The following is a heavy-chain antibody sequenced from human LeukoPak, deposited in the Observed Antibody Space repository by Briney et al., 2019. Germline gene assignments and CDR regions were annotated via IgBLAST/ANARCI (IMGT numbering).Heavy chain of an antibody. J-gene: IGHJ4*02. CDR2: ISSSSSYI. CDR1: VFTFSSYS. V-gene: IGHV3-21*01. CDR3: ARASGTYYDSSGYYAG. D-gene: IGHD3-22*01. Sequence: GGSLRLSCAASVFTFSSYSMNCVRQAPGKGLEWVSSISSSSSYIYYADSVKGRFTISRDNAKNSLYLQMNSLRAEDTAVYYCARASGTYYDSSGYYAGWGQGTLVTVSS.